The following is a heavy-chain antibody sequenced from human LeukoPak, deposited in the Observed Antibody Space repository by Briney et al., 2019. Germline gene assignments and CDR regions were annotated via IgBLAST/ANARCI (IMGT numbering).Heavy chain of an antibody. Sequence: GGSLRLSCAVSGFTVRDNYMNWVRQAPGKGLEWVSVISSGGTTYYAESVKGRFTISRDNSKSTLYLQMNSLRAKDTAVYYCARDGLLDYWGQGTLVTVSS. CDR2: ISSGGTT. CDR1: GFTVRDNY. D-gene: IGHD5/OR15-5a*01. CDR3: ARDGLLDY. V-gene: IGHV3-66*01. J-gene: IGHJ4*02.